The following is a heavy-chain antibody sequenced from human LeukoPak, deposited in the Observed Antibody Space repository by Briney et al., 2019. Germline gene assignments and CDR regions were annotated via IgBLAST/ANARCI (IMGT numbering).Heavy chain of an antibody. Sequence: SETLSLTCSVSGGSISSRTSYWGWIRQPPGKGLEWIGTIYYSGTTYYNPSLKSRVTISADTSKNQFSLKLTSVTAADTAVYYCAKLTTNGGTYFHYWGQGTLVTVFS. V-gene: IGHV4-39*01. D-gene: IGHD1-14*01. J-gene: IGHJ4*02. CDR3: AKLTTNGGTYFHY. CDR2: IYYSGTT. CDR1: GGSISSRTSY.